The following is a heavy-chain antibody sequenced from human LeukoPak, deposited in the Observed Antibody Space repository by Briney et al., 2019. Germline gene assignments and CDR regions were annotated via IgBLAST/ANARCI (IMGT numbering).Heavy chain of an antibody. J-gene: IGHJ5*02. V-gene: IGHV4-34*09. CDR2: INHSGST. CDR3: ARVVVPAARWFDP. D-gene: IGHD2-2*01. Sequence: SETLSLTCAVYGGSFSGYYWSWIRQPPGKGLEWIGEINHSGSTYYNPSLKSRVTISVDTSKNQFSLKLSSVTAADTAVYYCARVVVPAARWFDPWGQGTLVTVSS. CDR1: GGSFSGYY.